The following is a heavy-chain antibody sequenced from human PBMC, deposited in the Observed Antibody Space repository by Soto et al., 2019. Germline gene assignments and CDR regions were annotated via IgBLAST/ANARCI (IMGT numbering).Heavy chain of an antibody. CDR2: SSWSVYNM. D-gene: IGHD6-19*01. J-gene: IGHJ4*02. CDR1: GFTFDDYG. V-gene: IGHV3-9*01. Sequence: SLRPHSTAPGFTFDDYGMLRVRQTPGKGVGWVSGSSWSVYNMDYRDTVKGRFTISRDNAMKSLYLQMNRLRVEDTALYYCVKGVNYCFRSGWFSFDYWGQGTVVTVSS. CDR3: VKGVNYCFRSGWFSFDY.